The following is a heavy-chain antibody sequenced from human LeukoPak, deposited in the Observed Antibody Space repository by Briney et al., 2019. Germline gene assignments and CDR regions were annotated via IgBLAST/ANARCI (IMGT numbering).Heavy chain of an antibody. CDR2: ISSSGSTI. CDR1: GFTFNTYV. D-gene: IGHD4-23*01. Sequence: PGGSLRLSCAASGFTFNTYVMSWVRQAPGKGLEWVSYISSSGSTIYYADSVKGRFTISRDNAKNSLYLQMNSLRAEDTAVYYCAKIRWQADYWGQGTLVTVSS. V-gene: IGHV3-11*01. J-gene: IGHJ4*02. CDR3: AKIRWQADY.